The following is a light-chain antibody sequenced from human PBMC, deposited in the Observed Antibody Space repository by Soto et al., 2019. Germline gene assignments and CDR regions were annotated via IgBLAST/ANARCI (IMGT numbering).Light chain of an antibody. CDR3: QQYDSSPKT. J-gene: IGKJ1*01. V-gene: IGKV3-20*01. CDR2: GAS. CDR1: ESVSSSY. Sequence: EIVLTQSPGTLSLSPGERATLSCRASESVSSSYLAWYQQKLGQAPRLLIHGASSRATGIPDRFSGSGSGTDFTLTISRLEPEDFAVYYCQQYDSSPKTFGQGTKVDIK.